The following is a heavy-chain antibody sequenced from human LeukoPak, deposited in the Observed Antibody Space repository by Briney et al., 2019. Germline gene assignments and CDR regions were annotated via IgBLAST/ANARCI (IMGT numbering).Heavy chain of an antibody. J-gene: IGHJ4*02. CDR2: IKEDGGVK. Sequence: GGSLILSCAASGFTFGVSWMSWVRQAPGKGLEWVGNIKEDGGVKNYVDSVKGRLTISRDNAKSSLFLQMNNLRVEDTAVYYCAKDRGWNTFDYWGQGTLVTVSS. CDR1: GFTFGVSW. CDR3: AKDRGWNTFDY. D-gene: IGHD1/OR15-1a*01. V-gene: IGHV3-7*01.